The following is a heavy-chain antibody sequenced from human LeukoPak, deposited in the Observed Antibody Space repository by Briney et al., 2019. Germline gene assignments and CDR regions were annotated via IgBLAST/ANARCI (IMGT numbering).Heavy chain of an antibody. D-gene: IGHD3-16*01. CDR1: GFTFSSYE. V-gene: IGHV3-48*03. J-gene: IGHJ3*02. CDR2: ISSSGSTI. CDR3: ARGEFHLPFDI. Sequence: GGSLRLSCAASGFTFSSYEMNWVRQAPGKGLEWVSYISSSGSTIYYADSVKGRFTISRDNAKNSLYLQMNSLRAEDTAVYYCARGEFHLPFDIWGQGTMVTLSS.